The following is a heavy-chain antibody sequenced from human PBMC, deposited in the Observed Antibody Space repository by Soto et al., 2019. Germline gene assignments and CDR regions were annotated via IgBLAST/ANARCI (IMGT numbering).Heavy chain of an antibody. Sequence: ASVKVSCKASGGTFSSYAISWVRQAPGQGLEWMGGIIPIFGTANYAQKFQGRVTITADESTSTAYMELSSLRSEDTAVYYCARHTKPAAPDYYYYYGMDVWGQGTTVTVSS. D-gene: IGHD2-2*01. CDR1: GGTFSSYA. V-gene: IGHV1-69*13. CDR3: ARHTKPAAPDYYYYYGMDV. J-gene: IGHJ6*02. CDR2: IIPIFGTA.